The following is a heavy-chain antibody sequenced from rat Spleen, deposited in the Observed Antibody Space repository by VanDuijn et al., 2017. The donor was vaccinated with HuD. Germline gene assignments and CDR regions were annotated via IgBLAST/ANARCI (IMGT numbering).Heavy chain of an antibody. CDR1: GFTFINYY. Sequence: EVQLVESGGGLVQPGRSLKLSCAASGFTFINYYMAWVRQAPTKGLEWVAYISTGGGSTYYRASVKGRFTISRDNAKSTLYLQTDSLRSEDTATYYCTTNYGGYKDYYVMDAWGQGASVTVSS. V-gene: IGHV5-27*01. J-gene: IGHJ4*01. CDR2: ISTGGGST. CDR3: TTNYGGYKDYYVMDA. D-gene: IGHD1-11*01.